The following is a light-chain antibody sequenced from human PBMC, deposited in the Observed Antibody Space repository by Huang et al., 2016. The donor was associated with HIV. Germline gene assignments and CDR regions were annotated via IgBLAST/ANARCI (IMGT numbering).Light chain of an antibody. J-gene: IGKJ4*01. CDR2: LSS. CDR1: QSLLHSNGYNH. CDR3: MQAVQMGLT. V-gene: IGKV2-28*01. Sequence: EIMLTQSPLSLSVTPGAPASISCRSSQSLLHSNGYNHLDWYLQKPGQSPQLLLYLSSSRDSGVPDRFSGSGSGTDFTLKISRVEAEDIGVYYCMQAVQMGLTFGGGTKVEIK.